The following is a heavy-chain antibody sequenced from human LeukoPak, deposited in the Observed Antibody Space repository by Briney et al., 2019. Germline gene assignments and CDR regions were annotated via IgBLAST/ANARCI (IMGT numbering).Heavy chain of an antibody. J-gene: IGHJ6*02. Sequence: ASVKVSCKASGRTFSRNSISWVRQVPGQGLEWMGRFIPMVGVAAYAQKFQGRITITEDRSTNTAFMELSSLRSEDTAVYYCAGVQAVGVPVAIDAYYSYGMDVWGQGTAVTVS. V-gene: IGHV1-69*04. D-gene: IGHD2-2*02. CDR2: FIPMVGVA. CDR1: GRTFSRNS. CDR3: AGVQAVGVPVAIDAYYSYGMDV.